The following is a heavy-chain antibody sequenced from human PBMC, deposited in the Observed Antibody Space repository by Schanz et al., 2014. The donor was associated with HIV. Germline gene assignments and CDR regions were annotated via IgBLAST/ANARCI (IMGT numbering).Heavy chain of an antibody. Sequence: QEQLVESGGGVVQPGRSLRLSCVASGFNFNSYGMHWVRQAPGKGLEWVAVISYDGRNKYYADSVKGRFTISRDNSKNTLYLQVKSLRAEDTAMYYCAKGWRGYSISSWVDYWGQGSLVTVSS. CDR2: ISYDGRNK. CDR3: AKGWRGYSISSWVDY. V-gene: IGHV3-30*18. D-gene: IGHD6-6*01. CDR1: GFNFNSYG. J-gene: IGHJ4*02.